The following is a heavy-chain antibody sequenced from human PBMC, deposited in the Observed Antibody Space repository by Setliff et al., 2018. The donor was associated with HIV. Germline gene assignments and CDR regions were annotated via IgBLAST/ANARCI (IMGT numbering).Heavy chain of an antibody. D-gene: IGHD3-10*01. V-gene: IGHV4-34*01. CDR2: INHGGDT. CDR3: ASRRGIEFYFDI. J-gene: IGHJ4*02. CDR1: GQSISGYY. Sequence: KASETLSLTCAVYGQSISGYYWSWLRQTPGKGLEWIGEINHGGDTNYHPSLKSRVTISVGSSYNHFSLKLSSVTAADTGVYYWASRRGIEFYFDIWGQGTPVTVSS.